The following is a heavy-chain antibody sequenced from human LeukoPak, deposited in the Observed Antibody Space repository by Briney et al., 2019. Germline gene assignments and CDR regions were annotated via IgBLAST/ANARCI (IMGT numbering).Heavy chain of an antibody. CDR3: ARGQQVGKTAQTFDY. CDR2: INTNTGNP. CDR1: GYTFTSYG. V-gene: IGHV7-4-1*02. D-gene: IGHD1-1*01. J-gene: IGHJ4*02. Sequence: ASVKVSCKASGYTFTSYGISWVRQAPGQGLEWMGWINTNTGNPTYAQGFTGRFVFSLDTSVSTAYLQISSLKAEDTAVYYCARGQQVGKTAQTFDYWGQGTLVTVSS.